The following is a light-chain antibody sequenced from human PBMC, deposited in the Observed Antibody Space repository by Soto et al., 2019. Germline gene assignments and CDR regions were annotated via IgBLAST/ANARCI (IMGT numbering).Light chain of an antibody. Sequence: AIRITKSPSSLSASTGDRVTITCRASQGISSYLAWYQQKPGKAPKLLIYAASTLQSGVPSRFSGSGSGTDFTLTISCLQSEDFATYYCQQYYSYPITFGQGTRLEIK. CDR2: AAS. J-gene: IGKJ5*01. V-gene: IGKV1-8*01. CDR3: QQYYSYPIT. CDR1: QGISSY.